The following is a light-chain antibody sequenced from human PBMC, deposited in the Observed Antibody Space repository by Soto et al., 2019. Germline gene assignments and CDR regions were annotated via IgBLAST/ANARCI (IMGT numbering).Light chain of an antibody. Sequence: QSALTQPPSASGSPGQSVTISCTGTSSDVGGYNYVSWYQQHPGKAPKLIIYEVSKRPSGVPVRFSGSKSGNTASLTVSGLQAEDEAEFYCSSYAGSNNLLFGGGTKLTVL. J-gene: IGLJ2*01. V-gene: IGLV2-8*01. CDR3: SSYAGSNNLL. CDR2: EVS. CDR1: SSDVGGYNY.